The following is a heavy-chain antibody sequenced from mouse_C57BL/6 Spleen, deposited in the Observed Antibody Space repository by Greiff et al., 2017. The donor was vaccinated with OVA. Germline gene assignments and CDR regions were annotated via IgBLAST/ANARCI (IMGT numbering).Heavy chain of an antibody. CDR3: ARNYGKGAFDY. CDR2: IHPNSGST. D-gene: IGHD2-1*01. J-gene: IGHJ2*01. V-gene: IGHV1-64*01. Sequence: VQLQQPGAELVKPGASVKLSCKASGYTFTSYWMHWVKQRPGQGLEWIGMIHPNSGSTNYNEKFKSKATLTVDKSSSTAYMQLSSLTSEDSAVYYCARNYGKGAFDYWGQGTTLTVSS. CDR1: GYTFTSYW.